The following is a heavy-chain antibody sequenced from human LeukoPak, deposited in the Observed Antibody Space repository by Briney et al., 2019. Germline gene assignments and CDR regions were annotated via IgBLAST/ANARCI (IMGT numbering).Heavy chain of an antibody. CDR2: INPNSGGT. CDR1: GYTFTGYY. J-gene: IGHJ4*02. D-gene: IGHD1-26*01. CDR3: ARQLGATRLGYYFDY. Sequence: ASVKVSCKASGYTFTGYYMHWVRQAPGQGLEWMGWINPNSGGTNYAQKFQGRVTMTRDTSISTAYLQWSSLKASDTAMYYCARQLGATRLGYYFDYWGQGTLVTVSS. V-gene: IGHV1-2*02.